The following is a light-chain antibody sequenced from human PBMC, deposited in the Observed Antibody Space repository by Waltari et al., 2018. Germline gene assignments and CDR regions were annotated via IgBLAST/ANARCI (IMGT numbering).Light chain of an antibody. V-gene: IGLV8-61*01. CDR1: SGSLSTTSY. CDR3: SLYMGSGIWV. CDR2: KGN. Sequence: QTVVTQEPSLSVSPGGTVTLTCTLSSGSLSTTSYATWYKQTPGQAPRTLVYKGNSRSSWVPDRFSSSILGNKSALTITGAQADDECDYYCSLYMGSGIWVFGGGTKLTVL. J-gene: IGLJ3*02.